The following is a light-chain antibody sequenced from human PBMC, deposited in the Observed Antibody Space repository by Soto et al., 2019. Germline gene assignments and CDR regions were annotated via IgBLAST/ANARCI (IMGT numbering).Light chain of an antibody. Sequence: EIVLTQSPGTLSLSPGERATLSCRASQSVSSSYLAWYQQKPGQAPRLLIYGVSSRATGIPDRFSGSGSGTDFTLTITRLEPEDVAVYYCQQYGSSRTFGQGTKVDIK. J-gene: IGKJ1*01. CDR2: GVS. CDR1: QSVSSSY. CDR3: QQYGSSRT. V-gene: IGKV3-20*01.